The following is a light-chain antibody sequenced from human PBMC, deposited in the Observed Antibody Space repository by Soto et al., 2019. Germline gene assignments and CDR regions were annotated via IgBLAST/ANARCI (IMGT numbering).Light chain of an antibody. CDR3: QEYSKWPLFP. Sequence: DIVVTQSPGILSVSPGDRATLSCRASQSVGRNLAWYQQKPGQAPTLLIYAASTRATGLPASFSGSGSGTDFTLTISSLQSEDFAVYYCQEYSKWPLFPFGPGTRVDIK. CDR2: AAS. CDR1: QSVGRN. V-gene: IGKV3-15*01. J-gene: IGKJ3*01.